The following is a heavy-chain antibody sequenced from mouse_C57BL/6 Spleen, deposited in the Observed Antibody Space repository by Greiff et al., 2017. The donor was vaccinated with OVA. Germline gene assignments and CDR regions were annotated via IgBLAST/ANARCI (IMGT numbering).Heavy chain of an antibody. Sequence: EVQLQQSGAELVKPGASVKLSCTASGFNIKDYYIHWVKQRTEQGLEWIGRIDPEDGEPKYAPKFTGKDTITADTSSNTAYLQLSSLTSEDTAVYYCARVAYWYFDVWGTGTTVTVSS. J-gene: IGHJ1*03. CDR2: IDPEDGEP. CDR3: ARVAYWYFDV. V-gene: IGHV14-2*01. CDR1: GFNIKDYY.